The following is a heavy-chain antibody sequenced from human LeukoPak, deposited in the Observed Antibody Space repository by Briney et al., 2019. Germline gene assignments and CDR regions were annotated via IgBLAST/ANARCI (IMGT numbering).Heavy chain of an antibody. CDR3: ARVYDYVWGSYRYNPDAFDI. Sequence: GASVKVSCKASGYTFTSYGINWVRQATGQGLEWMGWMNPNSGNTGYAQKFQGRVTMTRNTSISTAYMELSSLRSEDTAVYYCARVYDYVWGSYRYNPDAFDIWGQGTMVTVSS. V-gene: IGHV1-8*01. CDR1: GYTFTSYG. D-gene: IGHD3-16*02. J-gene: IGHJ3*02. CDR2: MNPNSGNT.